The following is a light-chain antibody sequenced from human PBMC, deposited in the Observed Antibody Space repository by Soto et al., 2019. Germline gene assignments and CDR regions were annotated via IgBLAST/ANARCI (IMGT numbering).Light chain of an antibody. Sequence: QSVLTQPPSASGTPGQRVTISASGSISNIGSNTVSWYQQVPGTAPKLLIYDNDERPSGGPGRFSGSKSGTSASLAISGLPSEDAADHHWATCDDRRNGYVFRPGTKLPVL. CDR3: ATCDDRRNGYV. CDR1: ISNIGSNT. V-gene: IGLV1-44*01. J-gene: IGLJ1*01. CDR2: DND.